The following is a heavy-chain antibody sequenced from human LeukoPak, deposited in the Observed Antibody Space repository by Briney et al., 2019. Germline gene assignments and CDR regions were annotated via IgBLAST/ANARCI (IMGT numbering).Heavy chain of an antibody. V-gene: IGHV5-51*01. J-gene: IGHJ4*02. CDR1: GYSFSSYW. Sequence: GESLKISCKASGYSFSSYWIAWVRQMPGKGLEWMGMIYPGDSDTRYSPSFQGQATISADKSIGTTFLQWSSLKASDTAMYYCATRPSGDDVGYWGQGTLATVSS. CDR3: ATRPSGDDVGY. CDR2: IYPGDSDT. D-gene: IGHD1-1*01.